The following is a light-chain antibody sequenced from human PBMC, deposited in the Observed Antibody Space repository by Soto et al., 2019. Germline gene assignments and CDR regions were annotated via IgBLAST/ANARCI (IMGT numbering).Light chain of an antibody. CDR2: WAS. J-gene: IGKJ2*01. Sequence: DIVMTQSPDSLAVSLGERATINCKSSQSLLYSSNNQNYLAWYQKKPGQPPKLLIYWASTRESGVPDRFSGSGSGTDFTLTISSLQAEDVAVYYCQQYYITPPHTLGQGTNLEIK. CDR3: QQYYITPPHT. V-gene: IGKV4-1*01. CDR1: QSLLYSSNNQNY.